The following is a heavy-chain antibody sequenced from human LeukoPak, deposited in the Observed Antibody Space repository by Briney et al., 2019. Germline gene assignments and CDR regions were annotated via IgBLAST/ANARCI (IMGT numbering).Heavy chain of an antibody. J-gene: IGHJ3*02. CDR3: ARDSGGETNGAFDI. D-gene: IGHD3-16*01. CDR2: IYTGGGT. CDR1: GGSLSSFY. Sequence: TSQTLSLTCTVSGGSLSSFYWSWIRHLAGKVLEWIGRIYTGGGTNYNPSLKSGVTISVETSKNQCSLKRSPLSVARTAAYNRARDSGGETNGAFDIWGQGTMLLVS. V-gene: IGHV4-4*07.